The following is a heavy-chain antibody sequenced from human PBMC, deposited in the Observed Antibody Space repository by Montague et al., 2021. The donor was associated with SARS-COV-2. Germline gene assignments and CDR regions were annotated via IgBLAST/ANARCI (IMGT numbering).Heavy chain of an antibody. CDR1: GGSFSGFY. J-gene: IGHJ6*02. CDR2: MNHSGST. CDR3: AGGVTYYDILTGYYKGNYYYGMDV. V-gene: IGHV4-34*01. D-gene: IGHD3-9*01. Sequence: SETLSLTCAVYGGSFSGFYWSWIRQPPGKGLEWIGEMNHSGSTNYNPSLKSRVTISVDTSKNQFSLKLSSVTAADTAVYYCAGGVTYYDILTGYYKGNYYYGMDVWGQGTTVTLSS.